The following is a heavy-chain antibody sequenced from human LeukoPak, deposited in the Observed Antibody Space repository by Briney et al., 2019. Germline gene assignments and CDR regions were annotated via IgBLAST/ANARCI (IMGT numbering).Heavy chain of an antibody. V-gene: IGHV4-59*01. CDR3: ARVESKVYDFWSGYLFDP. Sequence: SETLSLTCTVSGGSISSYYWSWIRQPPGKGLEWIGYIYYSGSTNYNPSLKSRVTISVDTSKNQFSLKLSSVTAADTAVYYCARVESKVYDFWSGYLFDPWGQGTLVTVSS. CDR1: GGSISSYY. J-gene: IGHJ5*02. D-gene: IGHD3-3*01. CDR2: IYYSGST.